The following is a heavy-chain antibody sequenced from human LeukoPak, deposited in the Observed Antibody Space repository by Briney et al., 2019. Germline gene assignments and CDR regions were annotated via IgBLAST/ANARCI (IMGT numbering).Heavy chain of an antibody. Sequence: GGSLRLSCAGSGFTFSSYAMHWVRQAPGKGLEWVAVISYDGSNKYYADSVKGRFTISRDNSKNTLYLQMNSLRAEDTAVYYCARDKEMATITYYFDYWGQGTLVTVSS. CDR2: ISYDGSNK. V-gene: IGHV3-30-3*01. CDR1: GFTFSSYA. D-gene: IGHD5-24*01. J-gene: IGHJ4*02. CDR3: ARDKEMATITYYFDY.